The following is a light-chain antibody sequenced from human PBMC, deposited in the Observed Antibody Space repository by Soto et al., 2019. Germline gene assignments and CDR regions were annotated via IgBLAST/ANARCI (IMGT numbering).Light chain of an antibody. V-gene: IGLV2-8*01. CDR1: SSDVGSYRF. CDR2: EGS. J-gene: IGLJ2*01. CDR3: SSSVGNNNVI. Sequence: QSALTQPPSASGSPGQSVTISCTGTSSDVGSYRFVSWYQQHQGKAPKLLIYEGSKRPSGVPDRFSASTSGNTASLTVSGLQADDEADYYCSSSVGNNNVIFGGGTKLTVL.